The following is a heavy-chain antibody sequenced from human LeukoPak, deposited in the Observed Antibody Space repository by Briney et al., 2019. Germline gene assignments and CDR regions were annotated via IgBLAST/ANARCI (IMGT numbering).Heavy chain of an antibody. V-gene: IGHV4-59*01. CDR1: GGSISSYY. J-gene: IGHJ4*02. CDR3: ARGADSSSWYNPALFDY. Sequence: KPSETLSLTCTVSGGSISSYYWSWIRQPPGKGLEWIGYIYYSGSTNYNPSLKSRVTISVDTSKNQLSLKLSSVTAADTAVYYCARGADSSSWYNPALFDYWGQGTLVTVSS. CDR2: IYYSGST. D-gene: IGHD6-13*01.